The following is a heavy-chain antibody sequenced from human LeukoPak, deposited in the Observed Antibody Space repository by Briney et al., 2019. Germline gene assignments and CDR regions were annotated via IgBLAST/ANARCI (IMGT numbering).Heavy chain of an antibody. V-gene: IGHV4-39*01. CDR3: ARQTGSGLFILP. CDR1: GVSISSSNSY. D-gene: IGHD3/OR15-3a*01. Sequence: SETLSLTCTVSGVSISSSNSYWGWIRQPPGKGLEWIGSIYYSGNTYYNASLKSQVSISIGTSKNQFSLRLTSVTAADTAVYNCARQTGSGLFILPGGQGTLVTVSS. J-gene: IGHJ4*02. CDR2: IYYSGNT.